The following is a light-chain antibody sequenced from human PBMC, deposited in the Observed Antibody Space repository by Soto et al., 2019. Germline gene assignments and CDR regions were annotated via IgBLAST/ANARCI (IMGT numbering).Light chain of an antibody. CDR3: QSYDSSLSAV. CDR2: GNS. Sequence: QSVLTQPPSVSGAPVQRVTISYTGSSPNIGAGYDVHWYQQLPGTAPKLLIYGNSNRPSGVPDRFSGSKSGTSASLAITGLQAEDEADYYCQSYDSSLSAVFGGGTQLTVL. CDR1: SPNIGAGYD. J-gene: IGLJ7*01. V-gene: IGLV1-40*01.